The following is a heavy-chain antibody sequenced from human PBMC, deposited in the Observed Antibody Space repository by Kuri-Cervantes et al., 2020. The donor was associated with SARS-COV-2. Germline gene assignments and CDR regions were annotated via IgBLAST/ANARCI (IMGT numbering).Heavy chain of an antibody. CDR2: IIPIFGTA. CDR3: ARVEGWLQSQGPFDY. V-gene: IGHV1-69*13. Sequence: SVKVSCKASGGTFSSYAISWVRQAPGQGLEWMGGIIPIFGTANYAQKFQGRVTITADESTSTAYMELSSLSSEDTAVYYCARVEGWLQSQGPFDYWGQGTLVTVSS. D-gene: IGHD5-24*01. CDR1: GGTFSSYA. J-gene: IGHJ4*02.